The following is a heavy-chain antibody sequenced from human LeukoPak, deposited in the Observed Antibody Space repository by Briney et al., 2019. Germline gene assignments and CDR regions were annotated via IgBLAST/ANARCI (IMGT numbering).Heavy chain of an antibody. CDR3: ARHPLRIAGGSGSYYLFDY. D-gene: IGHD3-10*01. J-gene: IGHJ4*02. V-gene: IGHV4-4*02. CDR2: IYHSGST. Sequence: PSGTLSLTCAVSGGSISSSNWWSWVRQPPGKGLEWVGEIYHSGSTNYNPSLKSRVTISVDKSKNQFSLKLSSVTAADTAVYYCARHPLRIAGGSGSYYLFDYWGQGTLVTVSS. CDR1: GGSISSSNW.